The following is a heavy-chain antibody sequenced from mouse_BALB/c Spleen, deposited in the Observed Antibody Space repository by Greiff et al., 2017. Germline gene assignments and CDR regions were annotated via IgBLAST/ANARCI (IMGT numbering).Heavy chain of an antibody. Sequence: VQLKESGPELVKPGASVKIPCKASGYTFTDYNMDWVKQSHGKSLEWIGDINPNNGGTIYNQKFKGKATLTVDKSSSTAYMELRSLTSEDTAVYYCARMNYRYDEGYFDVWGAGTTVTVSS. CDR2: INPNNGGT. CDR3: ARMNYRYDEGYFDV. V-gene: IGHV1-18*01. D-gene: IGHD2-14*01. CDR1: GYTFTDYN. J-gene: IGHJ1*01.